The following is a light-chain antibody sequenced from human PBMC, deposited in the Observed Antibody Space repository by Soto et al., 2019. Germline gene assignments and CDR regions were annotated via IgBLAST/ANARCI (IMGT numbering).Light chain of an antibody. CDR1: QTISSW. CDR3: QQYSVYWT. CDR2: DAS. Sequence: DIQMTQSPSTLSASVGDRVTITCRASQTISSWLAWYQQKPGKAPKLLIYDASSLESGVPSRFSGSGSGTEFTLTINSLQPDDFATYYCQQYSVYWTFGQGSKVDNK. V-gene: IGKV1-5*01. J-gene: IGKJ1*01.